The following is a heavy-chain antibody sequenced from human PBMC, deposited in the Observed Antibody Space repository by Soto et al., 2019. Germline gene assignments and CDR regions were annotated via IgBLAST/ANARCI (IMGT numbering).Heavy chain of an antibody. CDR1: GFTFDDYA. V-gene: IGHV3-9*01. CDR3: AKDRGWELLSAFDI. J-gene: IGHJ3*02. CDR2: ISWNSGSI. D-gene: IGHD1-26*01. Sequence: EVQLVESGGGLVQPGRSLRLSCAASGFTFDDYAMHWVRQAPGKGLEWVSGISWNSGSIGYADSAKGRFTISRDNAKNSLYLQMNSLRAEDTALYYCAKDRGWELLSAFDIWGQGTMVTVSS.